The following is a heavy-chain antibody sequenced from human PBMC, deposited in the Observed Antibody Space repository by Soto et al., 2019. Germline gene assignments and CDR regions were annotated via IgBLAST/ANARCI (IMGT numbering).Heavy chain of an antibody. V-gene: IGHV1-18*01. D-gene: IGHD2-2*01. J-gene: IGHJ4*02. CDR2: ISPYSGYT. Sequence: ASVKVSCKGFGYSFMKYGINWVRQAPGQGLEWVGWISPYSGYTHSAQKFHGRLTLTTDTAASTAYMELRTLRSADTALYYCAREASVLIPAAQPSRFDSWGQGTLVTVSS. CDR3: AREASVLIPAAQPSRFDS. CDR1: GYSFMKYG.